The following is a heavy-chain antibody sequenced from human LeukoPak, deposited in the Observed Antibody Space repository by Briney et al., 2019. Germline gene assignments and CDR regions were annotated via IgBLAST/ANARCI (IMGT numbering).Heavy chain of an antibody. D-gene: IGHD3-3*01. CDR1: GGSISSSSYY. V-gene: IGHV4-39*07. J-gene: IGHJ4*02. CDR2: INHSGST. CDR3: ARGFPYDFWSGYYRRYYFDY. Sequence: TSETLSLTCTVSGGSISSSSYYWGWIRQPPGKGLEWIVEINHSGSTNYNPSLKSRVTISVDTSKNQFSLKLSSVTAADTAVYYCARGFPYDFWSGYYRRYYFDYWGQGTLVTVSS.